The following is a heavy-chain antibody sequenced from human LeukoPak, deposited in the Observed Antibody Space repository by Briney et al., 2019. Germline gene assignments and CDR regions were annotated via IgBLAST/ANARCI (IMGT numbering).Heavy chain of an antibody. D-gene: IGHD3-16*02. CDR1: GFTFSSYG. Sequence: GGSLRLSCAASGFTFSSYGMHWVRQAPGKGLEWVAVISYDGSNKYYADSVKGRFTISRDNSKNTLYLQMNSLRAEDTAVYYCARAGISLGGISTYGMDVWGQGTTVTVSS. CDR2: ISYDGSNK. CDR3: ARAGISLGGISTYGMDV. J-gene: IGHJ6*02. V-gene: IGHV3-30*03.